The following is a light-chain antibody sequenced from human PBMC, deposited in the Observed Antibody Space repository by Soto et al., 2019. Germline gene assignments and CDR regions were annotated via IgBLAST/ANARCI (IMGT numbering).Light chain of an antibody. CDR1: SSDVAEYDY. CDR3: CSYAGSPYV. J-gene: IGLJ1*01. CDR2: DVS. Sequence: QSAPTQPRAVSGSPGQSVTISCTGTSSDVAEYDYVSWYQQHPGKAPKLMIFDVSERPSGVPDRFSGSKTGNTASLTISGLQAEDEADYFCCSYAGSPYVFGTGTKLTVL. V-gene: IGLV2-11*01.